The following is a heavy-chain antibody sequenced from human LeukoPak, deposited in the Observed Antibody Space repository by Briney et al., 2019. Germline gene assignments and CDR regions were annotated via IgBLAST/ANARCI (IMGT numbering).Heavy chain of an antibody. CDR2: IYYSGST. CDR3: ASGGGNSGFIDY. J-gene: IGHJ4*02. CDR1: GGSISSYY. V-gene: IGHV4-59*01. Sequence: TSETLSLTWTVSGGSISSYYWSWIRQPPGKGLEWIGYIYYSGSTNYNPSLKSRVTISVDTSKNQFSLKLSSVTAADTAVYYCASGGGNSGFIDYWGQGTLVTVSS. D-gene: IGHD4-23*01.